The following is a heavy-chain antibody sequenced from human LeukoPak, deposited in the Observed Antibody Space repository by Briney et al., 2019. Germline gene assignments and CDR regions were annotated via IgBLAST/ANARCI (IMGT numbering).Heavy chain of an antibody. V-gene: IGHV4-61*02. CDR1: GGSISSGSYY. J-gene: IGHJ6*03. CDR2: IYTSGST. CDR3: ARVHIVVVPARSNYYMDV. D-gene: IGHD2-2*01. Sequence: SQTLSLTCTVSGGSISSGSYYWSWIRQPAGKGLEWIGRIYTSGSTNYNPSLKSRVTISVDTSKNQFSLKLSSVTAADTAVYYCARVHIVVVPARSNYYMDVWGKGTTVTVSS.